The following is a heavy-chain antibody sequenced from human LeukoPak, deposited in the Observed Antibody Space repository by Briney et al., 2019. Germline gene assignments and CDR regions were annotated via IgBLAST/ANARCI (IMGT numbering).Heavy chain of an antibody. J-gene: IGHJ5*02. CDR3: AREDSSSGRAGIFGFS. D-gene: IGHD6-19*01. CDR1: GFTFSSYA. CDR2: ISGSGGST. Sequence: GGSLRLSCAASGFTFSSYAMSWVRQAPGKGLEWVSAISGSGGSTYYADSVKGRFTISRDNSKNTLYLQMNSLRDEDTAIYYCAREDSSSGRAGIFGFSWGQGTLVTVSS. V-gene: IGHV3-23*01.